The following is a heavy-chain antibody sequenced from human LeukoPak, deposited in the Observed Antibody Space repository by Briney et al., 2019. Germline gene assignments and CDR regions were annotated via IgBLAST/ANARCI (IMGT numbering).Heavy chain of an antibody. J-gene: IGHJ4*02. CDR1: GGSFSGYY. Sequence: SETLSLTCAVYGGSFSGYYWSWIRQPPGKGLEWIGEINHSGSTNYNPSLKSRVTISVDTSKNQFSLKLSSVTAADTAVYYCASRSGGYWAPAGWGQGTLVTVSS. CDR3: ASRSGGYWAPAG. CDR2: INHSGST. D-gene: IGHD1-26*01. V-gene: IGHV4-34*01.